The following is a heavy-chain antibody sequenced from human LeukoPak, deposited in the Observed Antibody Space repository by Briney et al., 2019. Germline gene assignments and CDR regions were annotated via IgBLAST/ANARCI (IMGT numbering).Heavy chain of an antibody. CDR1: GGSISSYY. Sequence: SETLSLTCTVSGGSISSYYWSWIRQPPGKGLEWIGYIYTSGSTNYNPSLKNRVTISVDTSKNQFSLKLSSVTAADTAVYYCARREGSSWYDYFDYWGQGTLVTVSS. D-gene: IGHD6-13*01. J-gene: IGHJ4*02. CDR2: IYTSGST. CDR3: ARREGSSWYDYFDY. V-gene: IGHV4-4*09.